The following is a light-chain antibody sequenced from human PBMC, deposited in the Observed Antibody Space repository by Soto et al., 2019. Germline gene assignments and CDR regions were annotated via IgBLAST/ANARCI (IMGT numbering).Light chain of an antibody. J-gene: IGLJ2*01. V-gene: IGLV2-14*01. CDR2: EVS. CDR3: SSYTRSSSVV. Sequence: QSALTQPASVSGSPGQSITISCTGTSSDVGGYNYVSWYQQHPGKAPKLMIYEVSNWPTGVSNRFSDSKSGNTASLTISGLQAEDEDDYYCSSYTRSSSVVFGGGTKLTVL. CDR1: SSDVGGYNY.